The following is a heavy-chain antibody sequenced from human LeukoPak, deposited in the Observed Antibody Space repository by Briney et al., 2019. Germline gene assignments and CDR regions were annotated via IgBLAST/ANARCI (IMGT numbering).Heavy chain of an antibody. D-gene: IGHD6-19*01. J-gene: IGHJ5*02. CDR1: GGSISSYY. CDR2: IYYSGST. V-gene: IGHV4-39*07. Sequence: SETLSLTCTVSGGSISSYYWGWIRQPPGKGLEWIGSIYYSGSTYYNPSLKSRVTISVDTSKNQFSLKLSSVTAADTAVYYCARDSLSGWSSDWFDPWGQGTLVTVSS. CDR3: ARDSLSGWSSDWFDP.